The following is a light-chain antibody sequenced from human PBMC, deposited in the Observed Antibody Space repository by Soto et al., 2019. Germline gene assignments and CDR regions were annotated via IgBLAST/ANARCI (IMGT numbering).Light chain of an antibody. Sequence: DIQLTQSPSFLAASVGDRVTITCRASQGIASFLAWYQQKPGKAPKLLIYSATTLQTGVSSRFSGSRSGPEFTLTISSLQPEDFATYYCQQLNGYPYTFAQGTKLEIK. CDR3: QQLNGYPYT. CDR2: SAT. V-gene: IGKV1-9*01. J-gene: IGKJ2*01. CDR1: QGIASF.